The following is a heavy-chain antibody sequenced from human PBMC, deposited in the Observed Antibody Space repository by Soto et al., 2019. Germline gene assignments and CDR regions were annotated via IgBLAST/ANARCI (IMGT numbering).Heavy chain of an antibody. D-gene: IGHD2-2*01. Sequence: GGSLRLSCAASGFPFSSYWMHWVRQAPGKGLVWVSRINGDASSITYADSVKGRFTISRDNAKNTLYLQMNSLRAEDAAIYYCTRRGCSTTGCYFNWGRGTLVTVSS. CDR1: GFPFSSYW. V-gene: IGHV3-74*03. J-gene: IGHJ4*02. CDR3: TRRGCSTTGCYFN. CDR2: INGDASSI.